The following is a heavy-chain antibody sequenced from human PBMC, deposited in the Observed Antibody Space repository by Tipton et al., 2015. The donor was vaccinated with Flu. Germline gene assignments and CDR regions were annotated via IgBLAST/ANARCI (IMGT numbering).Heavy chain of an antibody. CDR2: IYYSGST. V-gene: IGHV4-59*01. Sequence: GLVKPSETLSLTCTVSGGSISSYHWSWIRQPPGKGLEWIGYIYYSGSTNYNPSLKSRITISVDTSKNQFSLKLSSVTAADTAVYYCASYPYGDYDYWGQGTLVTVSS. CDR3: ASYPYGDYDY. J-gene: IGHJ4*02. CDR1: GGSISSYH. D-gene: IGHD4-17*01.